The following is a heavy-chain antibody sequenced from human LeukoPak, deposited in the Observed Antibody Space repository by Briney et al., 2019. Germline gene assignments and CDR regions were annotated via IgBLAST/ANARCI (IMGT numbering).Heavy chain of an antibody. D-gene: IGHD6-13*01. Sequence: PGGCLRLSCAASGFTFSTYGMHWVRQAPGKGLEWVAVISYDGSKKYYADSVKGRLTVSRDNSKNTLYLQMNSLRAEDTAVYYCARDRSTTWYVNYYYYGMDVWGQGTTVTVSS. CDR3: ARDRSTTWYVNYYYYGMDV. CDR2: ISYDGSKK. J-gene: IGHJ6*02. V-gene: IGHV3-33*01. CDR1: GFTFSTYG.